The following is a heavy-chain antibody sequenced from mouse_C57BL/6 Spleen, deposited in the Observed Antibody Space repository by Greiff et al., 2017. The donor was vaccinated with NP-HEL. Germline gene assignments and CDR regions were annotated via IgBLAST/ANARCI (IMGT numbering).Heavy chain of an antibody. V-gene: IGHV1-82*01. Sequence: QVQLQQSGPELVKPGASVKISCKASGYAFSSSWMNWVKQRPGKGLEWIGRLYPGDGDTNYNGKFKGKATLTADKSSSTAYMQLSSLTSEDSAVYFCARFYYDYDVDYFDYWGQGTTLTVSS. CDR2: LYPGDGDT. CDR3: ARFYYDYDVDYFDY. D-gene: IGHD2-4*01. J-gene: IGHJ2*01. CDR1: GYAFSSSW.